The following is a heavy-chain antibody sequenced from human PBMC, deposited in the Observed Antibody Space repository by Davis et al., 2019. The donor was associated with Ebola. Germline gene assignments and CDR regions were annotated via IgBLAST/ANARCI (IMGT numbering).Heavy chain of an antibody. CDR1: GFTFSSYW. V-gene: IGHV3-7*04. CDR2: IKQDGSEK. J-gene: IGHJ4*02. CDR3: AGGYCSGGSCYSGDY. Sequence: GGSLRLSCAASGFTFSSYWMSWVRQAPGKGLEWVANIKQDGSEKYYVDSVKGRFTISRDNAKNSLYLQMNSLRAEDTAVYYCAGGYCSGGSCYSGDYWGQGTLVTVSS. D-gene: IGHD2-15*01.